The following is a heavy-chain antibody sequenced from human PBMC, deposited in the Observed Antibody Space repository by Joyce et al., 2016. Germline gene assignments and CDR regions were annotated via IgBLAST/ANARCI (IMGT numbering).Heavy chain of an antibody. CDR2: SNNKPDGYIT. J-gene: IGHJ4*02. V-gene: IGHV3-72*01. CDR3: ATEGASSGPDFDR. CDR1: GLWFSQFY. D-gene: IGHD3-22*01. Sequence: EVRLVESGGGLVQPVGSLRLSCEVSGLWFSQFYISWVRQGPGKGLEWVGRSNNKPDGYITEYAASVKGRFTISRDDSKSSLYLQMNSLRSEDTAFYYCATEGASSGPDFDRWGQGTLVTVSS.